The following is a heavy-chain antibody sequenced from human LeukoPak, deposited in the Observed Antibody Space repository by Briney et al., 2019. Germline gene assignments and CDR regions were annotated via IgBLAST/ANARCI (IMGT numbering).Heavy chain of an antibody. D-gene: IGHD3-22*01. CDR2: ISYDGSNK. CDR1: GFTFSSYG. Sequence: GGSLRLSCAASGFTFSSYGMHWVRQAPGKGLEWVAVISYDGSNKYYADSVKGRFTISRDNSKNTLYLQMNSLRAEDTAVYYCARVNSYDSVDYWGQGTLVTVSS. V-gene: IGHV3-30*03. J-gene: IGHJ4*02. CDR3: ARVNSYDSVDY.